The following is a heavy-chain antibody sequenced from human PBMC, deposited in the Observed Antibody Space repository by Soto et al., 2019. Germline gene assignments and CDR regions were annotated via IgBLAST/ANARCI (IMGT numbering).Heavy chain of an antibody. CDR1: GGTFSSYT. V-gene: IGHV1-69*08. CDR3: ARDRTQHIVVVTAGSDAFDI. J-gene: IGHJ3*02. Sequence: QVQLVQSGAEVKKPGSSVKVSCKASGGTFSSYTISWVRKAPGHGLEWMGRIIPILVIANYAQKFQGRVTSTADKSTRTAYMELSSLRSEDTAVYYCARDRTQHIVVVTAGSDAFDIWGQGKMVTVSS. CDR2: IIPILVIA. D-gene: IGHD2-21*02.